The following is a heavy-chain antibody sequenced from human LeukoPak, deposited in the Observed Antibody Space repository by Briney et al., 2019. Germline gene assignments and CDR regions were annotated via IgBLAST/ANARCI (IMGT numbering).Heavy chain of an antibody. Sequence: SETLSLTCTVSGGSISSYYRSWIRQPPGKGLEWIGYIYYSGSTNYNPSLKSRVTISVDTSKNQFSLKLSSVTAADTAVYYCARAPPMVRGVKYAFDIWGRGTMVTVSS. D-gene: IGHD3-10*01. V-gene: IGHV4-59*12. CDR3: ARAPPMVRGVKYAFDI. J-gene: IGHJ3*02. CDR1: GGSISSYY. CDR2: IYYSGST.